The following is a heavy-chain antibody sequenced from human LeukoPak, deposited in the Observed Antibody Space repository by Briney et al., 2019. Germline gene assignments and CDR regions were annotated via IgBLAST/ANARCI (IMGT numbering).Heavy chain of an antibody. V-gene: IGHV4-39*01. Sequence: SETLSLTCTVSGGSISSSSYYWGWIRQPPGKGLEWIGSIYYSGSTYYNPSLKSRVTISVDTSKNQFSLKLSSVTAADTAVYYCARVNVLRFLEWLLGGMNWFDPWGQGTLVTVSS. CDR2: IYYSGST. CDR1: GGSISSSSYY. J-gene: IGHJ5*02. D-gene: IGHD3-3*01. CDR3: ARVNVLRFLEWLLGGMNWFDP.